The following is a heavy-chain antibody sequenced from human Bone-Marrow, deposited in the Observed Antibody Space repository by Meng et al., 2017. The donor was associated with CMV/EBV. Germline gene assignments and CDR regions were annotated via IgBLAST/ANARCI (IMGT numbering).Heavy chain of an antibody. CDR1: GYTFTSYD. CDR3: ARIWSGYGYCNYGMDV. Sequence: ASVKVSCKASGYTFTSYDINWVRQATGQGLEWIGWMNPNSGNTGYAQKFQGRVTIIRNTSISTAYMELSSLRSEDTAVYYCARIWSGYGYCNYGMDVWGQGTTVTVSS. J-gene: IGHJ6*02. V-gene: IGHV1-8*03. CDR2: MNPNSGNT. D-gene: IGHD3-3*01.